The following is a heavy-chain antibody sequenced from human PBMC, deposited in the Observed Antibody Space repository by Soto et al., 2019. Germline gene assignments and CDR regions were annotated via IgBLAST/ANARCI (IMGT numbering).Heavy chain of an antibody. CDR2: TYPSDSDT. V-gene: IGHV5-51*01. CDR1: GYSFTSYW. D-gene: IGHD6-6*01. Sequence: GESLKISCKSSGYSFTSYWIGWVRQMPGQGLEWMGITYPSDSDTRYSPSFQGQVTTSADKSISTSYLQWSSLQASDTAMYYCARGGVAARTFDYWGQGTLVTVSS. CDR3: ARGGVAARTFDY. J-gene: IGHJ4*02.